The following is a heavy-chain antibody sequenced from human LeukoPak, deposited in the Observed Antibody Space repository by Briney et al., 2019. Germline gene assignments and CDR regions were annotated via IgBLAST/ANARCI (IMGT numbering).Heavy chain of an antibody. CDR3: AKDFATGDLAYFDY. V-gene: IGHV3-23*01. D-gene: IGHD7-27*01. CDR1: GFTFSSYA. Sequence: GGSLRLSCAASGFTFSSYAMSWVRQAPGKGPEWVSAISGSGGSTYYADSVKGRFTISRGNSKNTLYLQMNSLRAEDTAVYYCAKDFATGDLAYFDYWGQGTLVTVSS. J-gene: IGHJ4*02. CDR2: ISGSGGST.